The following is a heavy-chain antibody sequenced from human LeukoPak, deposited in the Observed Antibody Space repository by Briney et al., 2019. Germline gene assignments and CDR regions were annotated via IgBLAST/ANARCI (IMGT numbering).Heavy chain of an antibody. CDR2: MTSDGRT. CDR3: ANVGVAAASPPLYLDV. CDR1: GFTFSNYA. D-gene: IGHD2-2*01. J-gene: IGHJ6*03. Sequence: PGGSLTLSCAASGFTFSNYAMVWVRQAPGKGLDWVSAMTSDGRTFYADSVRGRVTIPRDNSKNTLYLQMNSLGAEDTAEYFCANVGVAAASPPLYLDVWGKGTTVTVSS. V-gene: IGHV3-23*01.